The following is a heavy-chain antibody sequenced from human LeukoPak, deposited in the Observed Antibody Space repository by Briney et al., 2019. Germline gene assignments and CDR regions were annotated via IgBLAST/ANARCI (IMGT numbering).Heavy chain of an antibody. CDR3: AKGHYYDSSVYSQHFDH. Sequence: GGSLRLSCAASGFTFTNFAIHWVRQAPGKGLEWVSLISSDGSHQYNPDSVKGRFTISRDNSKNTLYLQMNSLRAEDTAVYYCAKGHYYDSSVYSQHFDHWGQGTLVTVSS. D-gene: IGHD3-22*01. CDR1: GFTFTNFA. V-gene: IGHV3-30*18. J-gene: IGHJ4*02. CDR2: ISSDGSHQ.